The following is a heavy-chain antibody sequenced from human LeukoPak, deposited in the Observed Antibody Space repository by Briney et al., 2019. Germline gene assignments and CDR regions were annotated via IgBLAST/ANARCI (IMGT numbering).Heavy chain of an antibody. V-gene: IGHV3-33*06. CDR3: AKGSPGSPFDN. J-gene: IGHJ4*02. D-gene: IGHD1-14*01. CDR2: IWYDGSNK. Sequence: QSGRSLRLSCAASGFTFSSYGMHWVRQAPGKGLEWVAVIWYDGSNKYYADSVKGRFTISRDNSKNTLYLQMNSLRAEDTAVYYCAKGSPGSPFDNWGQGTLVTVSS. CDR1: GFTFSSYG.